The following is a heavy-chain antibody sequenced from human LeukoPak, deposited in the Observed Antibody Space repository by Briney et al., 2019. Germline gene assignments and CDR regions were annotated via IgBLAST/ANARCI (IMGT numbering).Heavy chain of an antibody. J-gene: IGHJ3*02. Sequence: ESLKISCKGSGYSFTSYWIGWVRQMPGKGLEWMGIIYPGDSDTRYSPSFQGQVTISADKSISTAYLQWSSLKASDTAMYYCARHKYYYDSSGYYSRAFDIWGQGTMVTVSS. CDR1: GYSFTSYW. V-gene: IGHV5-51*01. CDR3: ARHKYYYDSSGYYSRAFDI. CDR2: IYPGDSDT. D-gene: IGHD3-22*01.